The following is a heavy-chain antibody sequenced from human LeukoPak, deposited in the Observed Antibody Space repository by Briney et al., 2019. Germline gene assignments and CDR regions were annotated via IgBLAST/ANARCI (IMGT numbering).Heavy chain of an antibody. Sequence: SETLSLTCTVSGSSFSSNDYYWDWIRRPPGMGLEYIGSIYYSGSTYCNPSLKSRVTISVDTSKNQFSLKLSSVTAADTAVYYCARHRGSSSLFDYWGREPWSPSPQ. V-gene: IGHV4-39*01. J-gene: IGHJ4*02. CDR1: GSSFSSNDYY. CDR3: ARHRGSSSLFDY. CDR2: IYYSGST. D-gene: IGHD6-6*01.